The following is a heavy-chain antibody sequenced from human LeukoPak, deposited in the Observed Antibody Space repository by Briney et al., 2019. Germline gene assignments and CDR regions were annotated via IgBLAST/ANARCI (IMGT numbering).Heavy chain of an antibody. J-gene: IGHJ4*02. CDR2: IRYDGSNK. CDR3: AKEEYSSGWYPGY. D-gene: IGHD6-19*01. CDR1: GFTFSSYG. Sequence: GGSLRLSCAASGFTFSSYGMHWVRQAPGKGLEWVAFIRYDGSNKYYADSVKGRFTISRDNSKNTLYLQMNSLRAEDTAVYYCAKEEYSSGWYPGYWGQGTLVTVPS. V-gene: IGHV3-30*02.